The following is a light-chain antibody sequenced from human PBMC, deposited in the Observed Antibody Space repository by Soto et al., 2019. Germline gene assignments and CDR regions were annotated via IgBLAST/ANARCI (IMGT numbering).Light chain of an antibody. V-gene: IGKV3-11*01. Sequence: EIVLTQSPATLSLSPGESATLSCKASQSVRTFLAWYQQKPGQTPRLLIYDASKRATGIPARFSGSGSGTDFSLTTSSLEPEDFAVYYCQPRSNWPPALSFGGGTKVEI. CDR3: QPRSNWPPALS. J-gene: IGKJ4*01. CDR2: DAS. CDR1: QSVRTF.